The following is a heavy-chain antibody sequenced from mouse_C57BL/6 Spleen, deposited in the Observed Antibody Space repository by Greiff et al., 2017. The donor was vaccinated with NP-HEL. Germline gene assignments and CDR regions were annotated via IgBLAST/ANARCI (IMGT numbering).Heavy chain of an antibody. J-gene: IGHJ1*03. Sequence: EVQLQQSGPELVKPGASVKISCKASGYTFTDYYMNWVKQSHGKSLEWIGDINPNNGGTSYNQKFKGKATLTVDKSSSTAYMELRSLTSEDSAVYYCAREGTGTRYFDVWGTGTTVTVSS. CDR2: INPNNGGT. V-gene: IGHV1-26*01. CDR3: AREGTGTRYFDV. D-gene: IGHD4-1*01. CDR1: GYTFTDYY.